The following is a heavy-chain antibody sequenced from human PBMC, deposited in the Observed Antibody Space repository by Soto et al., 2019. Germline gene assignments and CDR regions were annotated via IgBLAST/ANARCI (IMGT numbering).Heavy chain of an antibody. V-gene: IGHV1-18*01. D-gene: IGHD1-26*01. Sequence: QVQLVQSGAEVKKPGASVKVSCKASGYTFTSYGISWVRQAPGQGLEWMGWISANNGNTNYAQKIQGRVTMTTDTSTSTAYMELRSMRSDDTAVYYCARDGRYSGSYGGYYFDYWGQGTLVTVSS. CDR3: ARDGRYSGSYGGYYFDY. CDR2: ISANNGNT. CDR1: GYTFTSYG. J-gene: IGHJ4*02.